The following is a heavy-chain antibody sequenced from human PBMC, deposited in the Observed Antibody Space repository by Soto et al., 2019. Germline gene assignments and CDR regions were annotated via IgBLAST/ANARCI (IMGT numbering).Heavy chain of an antibody. CDR3: ARGNMDV. CDR2: TSNDGINT. V-gene: IGHV3-30-3*01. D-gene: IGHD1-1*01. Sequence: QVQLVESGGGVVQPGRSLRLSCAASAFTLSKFVMHWVRQAPGKGLDWLAVTSNDGINTYYGVSVKGRFTISRDNSTNMVYLQMNRLRDEDTAGYYCARGNMDVWGQGTMFIVS. CDR1: AFTLSKFV. J-gene: IGHJ6*02.